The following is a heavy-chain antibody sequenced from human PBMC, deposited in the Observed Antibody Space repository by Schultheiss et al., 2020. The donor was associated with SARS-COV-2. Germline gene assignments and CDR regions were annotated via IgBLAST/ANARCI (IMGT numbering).Heavy chain of an antibody. J-gene: IGHJ5*02. D-gene: IGHD2-21*01. CDR2: ISWNSGSI. CDR1: GFTFDDYA. V-gene: IGHV3-9*01. CDR3: ARRVVKGWFDP. Sequence: GGSLRLSCTASGFTFDDYAMHWVRQAPGKGLEWVSGISWNSGSIGYADSVKGRFTISRDNSKNTLYLQMNSLRAEDTAVYYCARRVVKGWFDPWGQGTLVSVSS.